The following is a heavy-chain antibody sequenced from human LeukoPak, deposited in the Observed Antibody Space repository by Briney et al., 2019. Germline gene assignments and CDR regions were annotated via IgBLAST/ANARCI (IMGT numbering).Heavy chain of an antibody. V-gene: IGHV1-3*01. CDR3: ARGYSYGYWFDP. CDR2: INAGNGNT. Sequence: GASVKVSCKASGYTFTSYAMHWVRQAPGQRLEWMGWINAGNGNTKYSQKFQGRVTITRDTSASTAYMELSSLRSEDTAVYYCARGYSYGYWFDPWGQGTLVTVPS. D-gene: IGHD5-18*01. CDR1: GYTFTSYA. J-gene: IGHJ5*02.